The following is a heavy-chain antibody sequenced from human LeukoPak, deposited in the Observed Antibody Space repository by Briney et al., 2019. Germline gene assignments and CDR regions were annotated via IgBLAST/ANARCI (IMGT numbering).Heavy chain of an antibody. V-gene: IGHV3-23*01. J-gene: IGHJ4*02. Sequence: QSGGSLRLSCAAAGFTFSSYAMSWVRQAPGKGLGWVLVISGIGGSTYYADSVKGRFTISRDNSKNTLYLQMNSLRAEDTAVYYCAKELPKGDIVVVPAADAFDYWGQGTLVTVSS. CDR1: GFTFSSYA. CDR2: ISGIGGST. D-gene: IGHD2-2*01. CDR3: AKELPKGDIVVVPAADAFDY.